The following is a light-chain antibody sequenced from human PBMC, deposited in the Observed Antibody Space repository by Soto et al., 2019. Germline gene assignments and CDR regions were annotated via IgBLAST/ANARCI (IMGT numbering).Light chain of an antibody. Sequence: DIQMTQSPSTLSASVGDRVTITCRASQSISGSLAWYQQKPGKAPKLLIYEASNLKSGVPSRFSGSGSGTDYTLTISSLQPDDSASYYCQQYNGYWTFGQGTRVEIK. V-gene: IGKV1-5*03. CDR1: QSISGS. CDR3: QQYNGYWT. J-gene: IGKJ1*01. CDR2: EAS.